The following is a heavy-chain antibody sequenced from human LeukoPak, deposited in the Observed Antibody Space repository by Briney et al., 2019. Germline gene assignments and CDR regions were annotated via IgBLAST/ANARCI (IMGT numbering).Heavy chain of an antibody. CDR3: ARGGYSYGLYYFDY. Sequence: GGSLTLSRAASGFTYSCYWMHWVRQAPGEGLVWVSRINSDGNSTTYAASVKGRFTISRDNAKNTLYLQMNSLRAEDTAVYYCARGGYSYGLYYFDYWGQGTLVTVSS. D-gene: IGHD5-18*01. CDR2: INSDGNST. CDR1: GFTYSCYW. V-gene: IGHV3-74*01. J-gene: IGHJ4*02.